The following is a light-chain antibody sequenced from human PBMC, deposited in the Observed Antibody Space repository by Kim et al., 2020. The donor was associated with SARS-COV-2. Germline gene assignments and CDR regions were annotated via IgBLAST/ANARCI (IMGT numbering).Light chain of an antibody. CDR2: TAS. CDR1: QSISSY. V-gene: IGKV1-39*01. CDR3: QQSYSSRPAYT. J-gene: IGKJ2*01. Sequence: DIQMTQSPSSLSASVGDRVTITCRASQSISSYLNWYQQKPGKGPKLLIYTASSLQSGVPSRFSGSGSGTDFTLTISSLQPEDFATYYCQQSYSSRPAYTFGQGTKLEI.